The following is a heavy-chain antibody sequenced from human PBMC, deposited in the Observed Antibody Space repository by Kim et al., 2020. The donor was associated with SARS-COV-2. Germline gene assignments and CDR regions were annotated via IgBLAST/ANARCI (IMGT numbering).Heavy chain of an antibody. CDR1: GGSFSGYY. D-gene: IGHD6-19*01. V-gene: IGHV4-34*01. CDR3: GRVGFSSGWYAGHFDL. CDR2: INHSGST. Sequence: SETLSLTCAVYGGSFSGYYWSWIRQPPGKGLEWIGEINHSGSTNYNPSLKSRVTISVDTSKNQFSLKLSSVTAADTAVYYCGRVGFSSGWYAGHFDLWGR. J-gene: IGHJ2*01.